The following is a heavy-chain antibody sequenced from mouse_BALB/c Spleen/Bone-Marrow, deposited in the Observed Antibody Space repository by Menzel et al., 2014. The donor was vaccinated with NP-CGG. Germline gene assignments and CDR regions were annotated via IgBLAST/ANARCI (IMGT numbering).Heavy chain of an antibody. Sequence: VKLMESGAELVRPGTSVQLSCKASGYSFTNYWTNWVKQRPGQGLEWIGMIHPSDSESRLNQKFKDKATLTVDKSSTTAYMQRSSPTSEDSAVYYCARGLGEIWGYWGQSTTLTVSS. V-gene: IGHV1-61*01. CDR2: IHPSDSES. J-gene: IGHJ2*01. CDR3: ARGLGEIWGY. D-gene: IGHD4-1*01. CDR1: GYSFTNYW.